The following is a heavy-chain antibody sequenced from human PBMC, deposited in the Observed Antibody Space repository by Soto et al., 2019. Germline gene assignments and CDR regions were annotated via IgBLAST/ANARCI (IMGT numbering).Heavy chain of an antibody. CDR3: ARGLAAAGTGFDP. V-gene: IGHV1-8*01. Sequence: QVQLVQSGAEVKKPGASVKVSCKASGYTFTSYDINWVRQATGQGLEWMGWMNPNSGNTGYAQKFQGRATXTXNXXISTAYMELSSLRSEDTAVYYCARGLAAAGTGFDPWGQGTLVTVSS. D-gene: IGHD6-13*01. J-gene: IGHJ5*02. CDR1: GYTFTSYD. CDR2: MNPNSGNT.